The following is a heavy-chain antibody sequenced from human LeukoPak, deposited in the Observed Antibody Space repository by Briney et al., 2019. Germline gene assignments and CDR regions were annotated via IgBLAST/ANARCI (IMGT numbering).Heavy chain of an antibody. J-gene: IGHJ3*02. Sequence: GASVKVSCKASGYTFTNYYIHWVRQAPGQGLECMGIINPSGGSTSYAQNFQGRVTMTSDTSARTVYMELSSLRSEDTAIYYCARIRDGYNDAYDIWGQGTVVTFSS. CDR2: INPSGGST. V-gene: IGHV1-46*01. CDR1: GYTFTNYY. CDR3: ARIRDGYNDAYDI. D-gene: IGHD5-24*01.